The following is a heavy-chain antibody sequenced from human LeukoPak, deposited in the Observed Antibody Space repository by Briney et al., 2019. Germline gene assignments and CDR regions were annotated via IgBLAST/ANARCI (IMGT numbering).Heavy chain of an antibody. CDR1: GYTFTGYY. J-gene: IGHJ4*02. CDR2: INPNSGGT. Sequence: ASVKVSCKASGYTFTGYYMHWVRQAPGQGPEWMGWINPNSGGTNYAQKFQGRVTMTRDTSISTAYMELSRLRSDDTAVYYCARSAADGDYEDNWGQGTLVTVSS. CDR3: ARSAADGDYEDN. V-gene: IGHV1-2*02. D-gene: IGHD4-17*01.